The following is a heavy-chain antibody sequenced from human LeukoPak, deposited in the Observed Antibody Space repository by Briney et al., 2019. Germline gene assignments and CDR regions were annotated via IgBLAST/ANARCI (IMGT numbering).Heavy chain of an antibody. J-gene: IGHJ4*02. D-gene: IGHD5-18*01. Sequence: GGSLRLSCAASGFTFSSYDMHWVRQATGKGLEWVSAIGTAGDTYYPGSVKGRFTISRENAKNSLYLQMNSLRAGDTAVYYCARVSSYGSFDYWGQGTLVTVSS. V-gene: IGHV3-13*01. CDR1: GFTFSSYD. CDR3: ARVSSYGSFDY. CDR2: IGTAGDT.